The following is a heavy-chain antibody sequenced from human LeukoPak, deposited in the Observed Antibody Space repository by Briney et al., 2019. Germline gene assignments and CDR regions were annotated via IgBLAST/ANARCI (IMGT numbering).Heavy chain of an antibody. CDR3: ASVNLYCSSTSCYVVRYMDV. Sequence: ASVKVSCKASGYTFTGYYMHWVRQAPGQGLEWMGWINPNSGGTNYAQKFQGRVTMTRDTSISTAYMELSRLRSDDTAVYYCASVNLYCSSTSCYVVRYMDVWGKGTTVTVSS. CDR2: INPNSGGT. D-gene: IGHD2-2*01. CDR1: GYTFTGYY. J-gene: IGHJ6*03. V-gene: IGHV1-2*02.